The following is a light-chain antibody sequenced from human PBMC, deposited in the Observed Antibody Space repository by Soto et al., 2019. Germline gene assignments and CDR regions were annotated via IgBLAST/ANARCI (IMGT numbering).Light chain of an antibody. CDR1: QSVSSSY. V-gene: IGKV3-20*01. J-gene: IGKJ5*01. Sequence: EIVLTQSPGTLSLSPGERATLSCRASQSVSSSYLAWYQQKPGQAPRLLIYGASSRATGIPDRFSGGGSGTDFTLTISRLEPEDFAVNYCQHYGSVTGVTFGQGTRLELK. CDR3: QHYGSVTGVT. CDR2: GAS.